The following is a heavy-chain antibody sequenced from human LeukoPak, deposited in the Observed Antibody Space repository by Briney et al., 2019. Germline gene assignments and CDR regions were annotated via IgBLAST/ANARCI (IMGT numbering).Heavy chain of an antibody. J-gene: IGHJ1*01. Sequence: QPGGSLRLSCAASGFTFSSHGMQWVRQAPGKGLEWVAVISYDGGTKYSADSVKGRFTISRDNSKSTLFLQMNSLRAEDTAVYYCAKESGIRSYGAYFPHWGQGTLVTVSS. D-gene: IGHD4-17*01. V-gene: IGHV3-30*18. CDR2: ISYDGGTK. CDR1: GFTFSSHG. CDR3: AKESGIRSYGAYFPH.